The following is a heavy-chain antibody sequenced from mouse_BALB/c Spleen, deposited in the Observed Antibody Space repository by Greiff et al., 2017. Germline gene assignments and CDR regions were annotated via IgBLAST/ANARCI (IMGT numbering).Heavy chain of an antibody. J-gene: IGHJ2*01. D-gene: IGHD4-1*01. Sequence: VQLQQSGAELTRPGASVKMSCKASGYTFTSYTMHWVKQRPGQGLEWIGYINPSSGYTNYNQKFKDKATLTADKSSSTAYMQLSSLTSEDSAVYYCAREGTGGYFDYWGQGTTLTVSS. V-gene: IGHV1-4*01. CDR2: INPSSGYT. CDR1: GYTFTSYT. CDR3: AREGTGGYFDY.